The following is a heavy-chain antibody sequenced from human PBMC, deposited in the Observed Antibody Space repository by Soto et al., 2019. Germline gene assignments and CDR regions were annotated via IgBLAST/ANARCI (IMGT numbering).Heavy chain of an antibody. CDR1: GGSISSYY. CDR2: IYYSGST. CDR3: ARGTQRRTYFDY. V-gene: IGHV4-59*01. D-gene: IGHD6-25*01. J-gene: IGHJ4*02. Sequence: PSETLSLTCTVSGGSISSYYWSWIRQPPGKGLEWIGYIYYSGSTNYNPSLKSRVTISVDTSKNQFPLKLSSVTAADTAVYYCARGTQRRTYFDYWGQGTLVTVSS.